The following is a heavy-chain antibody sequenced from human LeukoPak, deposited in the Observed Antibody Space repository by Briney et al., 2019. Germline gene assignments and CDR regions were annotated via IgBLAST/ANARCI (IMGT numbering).Heavy chain of an antibody. CDR3: ARGPPYIVVVTAIGFFDY. V-gene: IGHV4-59*01. J-gene: IGHJ4*02. Sequence: SETLSLTCTVSGGSISSYFWSWIRQPPGKGLEWIGYIYYSGSTNYNPSLKSRVTISVDTSKNQFSLKLSSVTAADTAVYYCARGPPYIVVVTAIGFFDYWGQGTLVTVSS. CDR1: GGSISSYF. D-gene: IGHD2-21*02. CDR2: IYYSGST.